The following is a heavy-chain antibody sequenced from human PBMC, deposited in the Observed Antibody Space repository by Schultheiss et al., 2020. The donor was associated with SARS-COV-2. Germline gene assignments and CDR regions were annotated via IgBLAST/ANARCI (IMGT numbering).Heavy chain of an antibody. J-gene: IGHJ5*02. D-gene: IGHD2-2*01. V-gene: IGHV4-61*01. CDR2: IYYNKTT. Sequence: SETLSLTCTVSGGSVSSGSYYWSWIRQPPGKGLEWIGHIYYNKTTNYNPSLKSRLTMSVDTSKIQFSLKLSSVTAADTAVYYCARLGDLGYCSSTSCYRWFDPWGQGTLVTVSS. CDR1: GGSVSSGSYY. CDR3: ARLGDLGYCSSTSCYRWFDP.